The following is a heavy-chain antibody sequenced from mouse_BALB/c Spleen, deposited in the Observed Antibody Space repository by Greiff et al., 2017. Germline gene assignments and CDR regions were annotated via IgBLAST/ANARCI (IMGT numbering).Heavy chain of an antibody. V-gene: IGHV1S135*01. CDR3: ARLYYGNLYYYAMDY. CDR2: IDPYNGGT. J-gene: IGHJ4*01. D-gene: IGHD2-1*01. CDR1: GYAFTSYN. Sequence: EVQLQQSGPELVKPGASVKVSCKASGYAFTSYNMYWVKQSHGKSLEWIGYIDPYNGGTSYNQKFKGKATLTVDKSSSTAYMHLNSLTSEDSAVYYCARLYYGNLYYYAMDYWGQGTSVTVSS.